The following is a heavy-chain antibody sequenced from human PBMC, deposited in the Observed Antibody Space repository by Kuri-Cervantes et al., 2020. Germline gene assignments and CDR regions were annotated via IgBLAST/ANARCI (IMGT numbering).Heavy chain of an antibody. CDR1: GLTVSSNY. D-gene: IGHD2-15*01. CDR3: ARGGCSGGSCYDADYYYYYYGMDV. Sequence: GGSLRLSCAASGLTVSSNYMSWVRQAPGKGLEWVSIIYSGGSTCYADSVKGRFTISRDNSKNTLYLQMNSLRAEDTAVYYCARGGCSGGSCYDADYYYYYYGMDVWGQGTTVTVSS. J-gene: IGHJ6*02. CDR2: IYSGGST. V-gene: IGHV3-66*02.